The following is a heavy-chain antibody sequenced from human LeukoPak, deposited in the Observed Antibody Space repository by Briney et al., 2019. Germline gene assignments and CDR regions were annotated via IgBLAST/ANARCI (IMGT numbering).Heavy chain of an antibody. CDR1: GFTFSSYW. D-gene: IGHD1-26*01. CDR3: ARPRVGATGWFDP. V-gene: IGHV3-7*01. Sequence: SGGSLRLSCAASGFTFSSYWMSWVRQAPGKGLEWVANIKQDGSEKYYVDSVKGRFTISRDNAKNSLYLQMNSLRAEDTAVYYCARPRVGATGWFDPWGQGTLVTVSS. J-gene: IGHJ5*02. CDR2: IKQDGSEK.